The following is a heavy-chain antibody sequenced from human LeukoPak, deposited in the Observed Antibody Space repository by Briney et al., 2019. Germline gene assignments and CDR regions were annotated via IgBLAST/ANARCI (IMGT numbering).Heavy chain of an antibody. J-gene: IGHJ4*02. CDR2: ISHSGST. V-gene: IGHV4-34*01. CDR1: GGSFSGYY. D-gene: IGHD3-3*01. CDR3: ARRRDNIWSGYQYYFDY. Sequence: SETLSLTCAVYGGSFSGYYWSWIRQPPGKGLEWIGEISHSGSTNYNPSLKSRVTISVDTSKNQFSLKLSSVTAADTAVYYCARRRDNIWSGYQYYFDYWGQGTLVTVSS.